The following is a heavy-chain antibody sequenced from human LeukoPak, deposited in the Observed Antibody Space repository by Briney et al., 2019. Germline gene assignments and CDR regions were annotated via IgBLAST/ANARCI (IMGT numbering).Heavy chain of an antibody. D-gene: IGHD4-11*01. CDR3: ARGPTYTNYLFYY. CDR2: IWYDGSNK. Sequence: GGSLRLSCEASGFIFSSYGMHWVRQAPGKGLEWVAVIWYDGSNKYYADSVKGRFTVSRDNSKNTLYLQMNSLRAEDTALYYCARGPTYTNYLFYYWGQGTLVTVSS. J-gene: IGHJ4*02. CDR1: GFIFSSYG. V-gene: IGHV3-33*01.